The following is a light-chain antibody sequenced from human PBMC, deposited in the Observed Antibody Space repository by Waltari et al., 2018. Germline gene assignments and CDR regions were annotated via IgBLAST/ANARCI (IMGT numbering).Light chain of an antibody. CDR3: SSYAGSNTGL. J-gene: IGLJ2*01. V-gene: IGLV2-11*01. CDR1: SSDIGGYHY. Sequence: QAALTQPPSVSGSPGQSVTISCTGTSSDIGGYHYVSWYQQHPGKAPKLMIDDVSKRPSGVSDRFSGSKSGNTASLTISGLQAEDEADYYCSSYAGSNTGLFGGGTRLTVL. CDR2: DVS.